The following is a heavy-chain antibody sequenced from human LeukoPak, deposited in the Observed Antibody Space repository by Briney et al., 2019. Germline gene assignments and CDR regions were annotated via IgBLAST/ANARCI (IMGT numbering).Heavy chain of an antibody. J-gene: IGHJ3*02. CDR2: ISGSADNT. V-gene: IGHV3-23*01. CDR1: GFTFSIYA. CDR3: AKNQWELIHPAFDI. D-gene: IGHD1-26*01. Sequence: LSGGSLRLSCAASGFTFSIYAMSWVRQAPGKGLEWVSVISGSADNTLYADSVKGRFTISRDNSKSTLYLQMDSLRAEDTALYFCAKNQWELIHPAFDIWGQGTMVTVSS.